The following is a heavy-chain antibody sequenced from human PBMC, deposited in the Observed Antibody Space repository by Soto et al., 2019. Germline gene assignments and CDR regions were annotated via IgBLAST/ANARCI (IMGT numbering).Heavy chain of an antibody. CDR3: ARGQYSSGYYYFDS. V-gene: IGHV4-59*02. J-gene: IGHJ4*02. CDR2: IYNSGST. Sequence: SEALALTCAGSGGAGSSDDWRWMRWPPGKGLEWIGYIYNSGSTNYNPSLKSRVTISVDTSKNQLSLKLSSVTAADTAVYYCARGQYSSGYYYFDSWGQGTLVTVS. CDR1: GGAGSSDD. D-gene: IGHD6-19*01.